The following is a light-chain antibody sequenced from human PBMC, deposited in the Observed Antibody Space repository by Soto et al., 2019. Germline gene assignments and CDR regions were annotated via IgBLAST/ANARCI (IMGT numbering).Light chain of an antibody. V-gene: IGKV3-20*01. J-gene: IGKJ5*01. CDR2: GAS. CDR1: QSVSSSY. CDR3: QQYGSSRIT. Sequence: IVLPKSPGTLSLSPGERATLSCRARQSVSSSYLAWYQQKPGQAPRRLIYGASSRATGIPDRFSGSGSGTDFTLTISRLEPEDFAVYYCQQYGSSRITFGQGARLEIK.